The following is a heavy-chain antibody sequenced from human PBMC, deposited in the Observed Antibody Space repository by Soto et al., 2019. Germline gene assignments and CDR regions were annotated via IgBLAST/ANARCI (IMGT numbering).Heavy chain of an antibody. Sequence: QVQLQQWGAGLLKPSETLSLTCAVYGGSFSGYYWSWIRQPPGKGLEWIGEINHSGSTNYNPSLKSRVTISVDTSKNQFSLKLSSVTAADTAVYYCASRPRDCSSTSFLSYWGQGTLVTVSS. V-gene: IGHV4-34*01. D-gene: IGHD2-2*01. J-gene: IGHJ4*02. CDR1: GGSFSGYY. CDR3: ASRPRDCSSTSFLSY. CDR2: INHSGST.